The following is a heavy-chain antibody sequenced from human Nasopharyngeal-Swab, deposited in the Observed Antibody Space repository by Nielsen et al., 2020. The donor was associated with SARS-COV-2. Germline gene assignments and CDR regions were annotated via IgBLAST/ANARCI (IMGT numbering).Heavy chain of an antibody. J-gene: IGHJ6*02. V-gene: IGHV3-30-3*02. CDR2: ISYDGSNK. Sequence: VRQAPGKGLEWVAVISYDGSNKYYADSVKGRFTISGDNSKNTLYLQMNSLRAEDTAVYYCAKDQQWLVLTGYYYYYGMDVWGQGTTVTVSS. D-gene: IGHD6-19*01. CDR3: AKDQQWLVLTGYYYYYGMDV.